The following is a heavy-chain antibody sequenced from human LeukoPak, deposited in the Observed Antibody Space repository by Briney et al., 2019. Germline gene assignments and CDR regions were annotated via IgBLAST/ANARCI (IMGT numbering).Heavy chain of an antibody. Sequence: GGSLRLSCAASGFTFSSYGMHWVRQAPGKGLEWVAVIWYDGSNKYYADSVKGRFTISRDNSKNTLYLQMNSLRAEDTAVYYCARGPTVTRLDYWGQGTLVTVSS. CDR2: IWYDGSNK. D-gene: IGHD4-17*01. CDR3: ARGPTVTRLDY. V-gene: IGHV3-33*01. J-gene: IGHJ4*02. CDR1: GFTFSSYG.